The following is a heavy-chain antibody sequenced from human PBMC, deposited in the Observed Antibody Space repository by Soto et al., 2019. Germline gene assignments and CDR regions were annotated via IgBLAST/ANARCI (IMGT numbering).Heavy chain of an antibody. V-gene: IGHV1-69*13. D-gene: IGHD3-3*01. CDR1: GGTFSIYA. Sequence: SVKVSCKASGGTFSIYAIIWVRQAPGQGLEWMGGIIPIFGTANYAQKFQGRVTITADESTSTAYMELSSLRSEDTAVYYCARQDNYDFWSGYSVYYYYGMDVWGQGTTVTVSS. J-gene: IGHJ6*02. CDR2: IIPIFGTA. CDR3: ARQDNYDFWSGYSVYYYYGMDV.